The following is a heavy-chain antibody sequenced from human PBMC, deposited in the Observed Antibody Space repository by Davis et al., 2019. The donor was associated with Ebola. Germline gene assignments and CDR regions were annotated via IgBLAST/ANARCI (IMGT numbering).Heavy chain of an antibody. J-gene: IGHJ6*02. CDR1: GGSFSGYY. CDR2: INESGST. CDR3: ARDGFVTTHYYYGMDV. D-gene: IGHD4-11*01. V-gene: IGHV4-34*01. Sequence: SETLSLTCAVYGGSFSGYYWSWIRQTPGKGLEWIGEINESGSTYYNPSLKSRVTISVDTSKNQFSLKLSSVTAADTAVYYCARDGFVTTHYYYGMDVWGQGTTVTVSS.